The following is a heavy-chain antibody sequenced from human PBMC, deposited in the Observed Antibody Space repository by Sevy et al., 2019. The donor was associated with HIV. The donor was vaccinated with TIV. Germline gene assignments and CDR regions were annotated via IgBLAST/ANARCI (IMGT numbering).Heavy chain of an antibody. Sequence: GGSLRLSCAASGFTFSNYAVNWVRQAPGKGLEWVADISYDGSNKYYADYVKGRFTISRHNSKNTLYLQMNRLTAEDTAVCYCAKDPLPWTIARSGTLGVCDYWGPGTLGTLSP. CDR3: AKDPLPWTIARSGTLGVCDY. V-gene: IGHV3-30*18. D-gene: IGHD3-9*01. CDR2: ISYDGSNK. CDR1: GFTFSNYA. J-gene: IGHJ4*02.